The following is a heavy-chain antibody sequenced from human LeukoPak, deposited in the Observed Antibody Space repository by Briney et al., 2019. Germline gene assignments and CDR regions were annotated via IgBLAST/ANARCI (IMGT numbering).Heavy chain of an antibody. Sequence: GGSLRLSCAASGFTFSSYEMNWVRQAPGKGLEWISYISTGGRTIYYVDSVRGRFTISRDNAKNSLYLQMNSLRAEDTAVYFCARSGYYFDYWGQGTLVTVSS. J-gene: IGHJ4*02. CDR2: ISTGGRTI. CDR1: GFTFSSYE. CDR3: ARSGYYFDY. D-gene: IGHD6-13*01. V-gene: IGHV3-48*03.